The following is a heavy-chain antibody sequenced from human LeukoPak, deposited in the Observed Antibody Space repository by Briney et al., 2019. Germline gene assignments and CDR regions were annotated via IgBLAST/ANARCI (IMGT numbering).Heavy chain of an antibody. D-gene: IGHD5-12*01. V-gene: IGHV1-18*01. CDR2: ISAYNGNT. J-gene: IGHJ4*02. CDR1: GYAFTIYG. CDR3: AREGPPLYSGYDYPYFDY. Sequence: GASVKVSCKASGYAFTIYGISWVRQAPGQGLEWMGWISAYNGNTNYAQKLQGRVTMTTDTSTSTAYMELRSLRSDDTAVYYCAREGPPLYSGYDYPYFDYWGQGTLVTVSS.